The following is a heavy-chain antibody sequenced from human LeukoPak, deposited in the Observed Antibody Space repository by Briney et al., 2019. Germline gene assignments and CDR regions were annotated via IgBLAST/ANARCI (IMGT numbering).Heavy chain of an antibody. Sequence: GGSLRFSCAASGFTFRNYWMNWVRQAPGKGLEWVANIKQDGSEKYYVDSVKGRFTISRDNAKNSLHLQMNSLRAEDTAVYYCARGGSLWGQGTLVTVSS. J-gene: IGHJ4*02. CDR2: IKQDGSEK. V-gene: IGHV3-7*04. CDR1: GFTFRNYW. CDR3: ARGGSL. D-gene: IGHD1-26*01.